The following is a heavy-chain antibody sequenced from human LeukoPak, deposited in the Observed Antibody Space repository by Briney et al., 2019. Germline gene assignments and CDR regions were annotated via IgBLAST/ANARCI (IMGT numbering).Heavy chain of an antibody. D-gene: IGHD3-10*01. J-gene: IGHJ4*02. CDR2: VSGSGGST. CDR3: AKDSWADGSGSSIDY. Sequence: GGSLRLSCAASGFTVSRYAMSWVRQAPGKGLEWVSAVSGSGGSTYYADSGKGRFTISRDNSKNTLYLQMNSLRAEDTAVYYCAKDSWADGSGSSIDYWGQGTLVTVSS. CDR1: GFTVSRYA. V-gene: IGHV3-23*01.